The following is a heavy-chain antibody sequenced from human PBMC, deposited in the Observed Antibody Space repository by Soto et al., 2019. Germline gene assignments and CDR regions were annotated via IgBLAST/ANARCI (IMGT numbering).Heavy chain of an antibody. CDR2: ILYDGSKE. J-gene: IGHJ4*02. CDR1: GFTFSSYG. D-gene: IGHD4-17*01. CDR3: AKDRGALRWSEEHYYFDY. Sequence: PVGSLRLFCAASGFTFSSYGMHWVRQAPGKGLEWVAVILYDGSKEYYADSVKGRFTISRDNSKNTLYLQMDSLRAEDTAVYYCAKDRGALRWSEEHYYFDYWGQGALVTVSS. V-gene: IGHV3-30*18.